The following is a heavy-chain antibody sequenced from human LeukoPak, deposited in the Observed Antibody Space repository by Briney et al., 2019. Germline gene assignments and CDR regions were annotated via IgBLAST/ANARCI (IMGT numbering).Heavy chain of an antibody. Sequence: SETLSLTCAVSGGSISSGGYSWSWIRQPPGKGLEWIGYIYHSGSTYYNPSLKSRVTISVDTSKNQFSLKLSSVTAADTAVYYCAGFDSGYYYFDYWGQGTLVTVSS. V-gene: IGHV4-30-2*01. CDR1: GGSISSGGYS. CDR2: IYHSGST. J-gene: IGHJ4*02. D-gene: IGHD5-12*01. CDR3: AGFDSGYYYFDY.